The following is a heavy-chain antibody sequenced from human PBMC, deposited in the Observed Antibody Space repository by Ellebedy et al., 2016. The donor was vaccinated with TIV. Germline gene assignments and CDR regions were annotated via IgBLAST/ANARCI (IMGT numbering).Heavy chain of an antibody. Sequence: GSLRLXXTVSGGSISSSSYYWGWIRQPPGKGLEWIGSIYHSGSTNYNPSLKSRVTISVDKSKNQFSLKLSSVTAADTAVYYCARDYGGNGYFDYWGQGTLVTVSS. D-gene: IGHD4-23*01. CDR2: IYHSGST. CDR3: ARDYGGNGYFDY. V-gene: IGHV4-39*07. CDR1: GGSISSSSYY. J-gene: IGHJ4*02.